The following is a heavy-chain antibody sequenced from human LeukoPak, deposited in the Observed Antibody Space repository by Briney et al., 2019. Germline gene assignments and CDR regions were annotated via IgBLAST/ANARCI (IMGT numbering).Heavy chain of an antibody. J-gene: IGHJ6*03. CDR1: GFTSSTYG. V-gene: IGHV3-23*01. CDR3: AKNSAYDRSLGYYSYYMDV. CDR2: ITGSGERT. D-gene: IGHD5-12*01. Sequence: GGSLRLSCAASGFTSSTYGMTWVRQAPGKGLEWVSSITGSGERTYYADSVKGRFTISRDNSNNMVYLQMNSLRGEDTAVYYCAKNSAYDRSLGYYSYYMDVWGKGTTVTVSS.